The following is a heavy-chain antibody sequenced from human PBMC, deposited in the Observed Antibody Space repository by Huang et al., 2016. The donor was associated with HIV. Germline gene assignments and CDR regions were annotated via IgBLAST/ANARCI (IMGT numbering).Heavy chain of an antibody. Sequence: QITLKESGPTLVKPTQTLTLNCTFAGFSLPSSGVAVGWIRQPPGTAREWLALIYWDNEERFSPSLKTRLTITKDTPKNEVVLTMTNMDPVDTATYYCVHRLRYGKWYVDYWGQGVLVTVSS. CDR1: GFSLPSSGVA. J-gene: IGHJ4*02. CDR2: IYWDNEE. V-gene: IGHV2-5*02. D-gene: IGHD6-13*01. CDR3: VHRLRYGKWYVDY.